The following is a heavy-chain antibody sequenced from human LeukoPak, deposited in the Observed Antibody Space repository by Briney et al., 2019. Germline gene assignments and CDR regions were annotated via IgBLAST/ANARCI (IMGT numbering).Heavy chain of an antibody. J-gene: IGHJ4*02. V-gene: IGHV4-34*01. D-gene: IGHD4-17*01. CDR3: ARGQGTVTTH. CDR2: INHSGSA. Sequence: SSETLSLTCAVSGGSFSAYYWTWIRQPPGKGLEWIGEINHSGSADYNPSLKSRVTISLDTSKNQFSLKLSSVTAADTAVYYCARGQGTVTTHWGQGTLVTVSS. CDR1: GGSFSAYY.